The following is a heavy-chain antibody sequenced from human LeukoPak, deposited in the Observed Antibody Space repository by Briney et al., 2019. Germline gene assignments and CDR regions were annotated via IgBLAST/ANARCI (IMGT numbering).Heavy chain of an antibody. D-gene: IGHD1-26*01. CDR2: ISTNGGTT. CDR3: VKDRIGTWSFDY. V-gene: IGHV3-64D*09. CDR1: EFTFSSYE. J-gene: IGHJ4*02. Sequence: GGSLRLSCVASEFTFSSYEMNRVRQAPGMGLEYVSTISTNGGTTFYADSVKGRFTFSRDNSKNTLYLQMSSLKPEDTAVYYCVKDRIGTWSFDYWGQGTLVTASS.